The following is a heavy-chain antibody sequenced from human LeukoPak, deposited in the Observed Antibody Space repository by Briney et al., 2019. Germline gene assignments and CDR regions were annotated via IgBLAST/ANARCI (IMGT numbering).Heavy chain of an antibody. CDR3: ARQELHISGLRY. V-gene: IGHV1-69*13. J-gene: IGHJ4*02. CDR1: GGTFSSYA. D-gene: IGHD1-14*01. Sequence: SVRVSCKASGGTFSSYAISWVRQAPGQGLEWMGGIIPIFGTANYAQKFQGRVTITADESTSTAYMELSSLRSEDTAVYYCARQELHISGLRYWGQGTLVTVSS. CDR2: IIPIFGTA.